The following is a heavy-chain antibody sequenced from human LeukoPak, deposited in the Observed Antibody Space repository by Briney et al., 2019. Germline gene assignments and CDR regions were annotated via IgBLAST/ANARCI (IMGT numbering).Heavy chain of an antibody. CDR3: AREYGGKDAFDI. V-gene: IGHV4-39*07. Sequence: SETLSLTCTVSGGSISSSSYYWGWIRQPPGKGLEWIGSIYYSGSTYYNPSLKSRVTISVDTSKNQFSLKLSSVTAADTAVYYCAREYGGKDAFDIWGQGTMVTVSS. CDR1: GGSISSSSYY. D-gene: IGHD4-23*01. J-gene: IGHJ3*02. CDR2: IYYSGST.